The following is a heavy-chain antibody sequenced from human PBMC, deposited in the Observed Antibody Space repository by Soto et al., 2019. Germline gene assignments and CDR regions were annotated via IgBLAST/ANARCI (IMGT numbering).Heavy chain of an antibody. V-gene: IGHV1-18*04. D-gene: IGHD2-8*01. CDR1: GYTFTSYG. J-gene: IGHJ5*02. CDR2: ISAYNGNT. Sequence: QVQLVQSGAEVKKPGASVKVSCKASGYTFTSYGISWVRQAPGQGLEWMGWISAYNGNTNYAQKLQGRVTMTTDTSKSTAYMELRSLRSADTAVYYCARDSLMVYAIRRWFEPWGQGTLVTVSS. CDR3: ARDSLMVYAIRRWFEP.